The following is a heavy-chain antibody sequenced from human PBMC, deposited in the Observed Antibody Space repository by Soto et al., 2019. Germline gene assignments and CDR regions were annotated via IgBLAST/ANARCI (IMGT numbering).Heavy chain of an antibody. D-gene: IGHD4-17*01. Sequence: PGGSLRLSCAASGFTFSSYSMNWVRQAPGKGLEWVSYISRSSSTIYYADSVKGRFTISRDNAKNSLYLQMNSLRAEDTAVYYCARDLFVGEEYYFHYWGQGTLVTVSS. V-gene: IGHV3-48*01. CDR3: ARDLFVGEEYYFHY. J-gene: IGHJ4*02. CDR2: ISRSSSTI. CDR1: GFTFSSYS.